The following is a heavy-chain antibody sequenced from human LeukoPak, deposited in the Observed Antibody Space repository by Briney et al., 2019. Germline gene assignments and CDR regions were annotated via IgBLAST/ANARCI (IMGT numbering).Heavy chain of an antibody. CDR3: AKVTSGWYPY. V-gene: IGHV4-39*01. CDR1: GGSISSSSYY. J-gene: IGHJ4*02. D-gene: IGHD6-19*01. Sequence: SETLSLTCTVSGGSISSSSYYWGWIRQPPGKGLEWIGSIYYSGSTYYNPSLKSRVTISVDTSKNQFSLKLSSVTAADTAVYYCAKVTSGWYPYWGQGTLVTVSS. CDR2: IYYSGST.